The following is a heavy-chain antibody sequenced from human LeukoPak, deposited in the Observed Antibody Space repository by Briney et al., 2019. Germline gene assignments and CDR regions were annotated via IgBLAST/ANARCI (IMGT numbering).Heavy chain of an antibody. CDR1: GFTFSSYA. D-gene: IGHD4-23*01. V-gene: IGHV3-30-3*01. CDR3: ARDLDYSGPVVTPPLYADY. J-gene: IGHJ4*02. CDR2: ISYDGSNK. Sequence: GGSLRLSCAASGFTFSSYAMHWVRQAPGKGLEWVAVISYDGSNKYYADSVKGRFTISRDNSKNTLYLQMNSLRAEDTAVYYCARDLDYSGPVVTPPLYADYWGQGTLVTVSS.